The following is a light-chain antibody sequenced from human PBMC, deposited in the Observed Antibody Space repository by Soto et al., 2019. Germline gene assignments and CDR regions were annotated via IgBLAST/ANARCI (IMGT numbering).Light chain of an antibody. CDR1: QSISSW. J-gene: IGKJ2*01. CDR3: QQYNSYYT. V-gene: IGKV1-5*03. CDR2: KAS. Sequence: DIQMTQSPSTLSASVGDRVTITCRASQSISSWLAWYQQKPGKAPKLLIYKASSLESGVPSRFSGSGSGTEFTLTNSSLQPDDFETYYCQQYNSYYTFGQGTKLEIK.